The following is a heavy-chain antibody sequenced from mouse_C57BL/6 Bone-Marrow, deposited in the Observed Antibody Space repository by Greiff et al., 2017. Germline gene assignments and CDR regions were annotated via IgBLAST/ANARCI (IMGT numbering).Heavy chain of an antibody. V-gene: IGHV1-42*01. CDR2: INPSTGGT. J-gene: IGHJ1*03. CDR1: GYSFTGYY. CDR3: ASFTTVVPAYLYFDV. D-gene: IGHD1-1*01. Sequence: EVQLQQSGPELVKPGASVKISCKASGYSFTGYYMTWVKQSPEKSLEWIGEINPSTGGTTYNQKFKAKATLTVDKSSSTAYMQLQSLTSEDSAVYYCASFTTVVPAYLYFDVWGTGTTVTVSS.